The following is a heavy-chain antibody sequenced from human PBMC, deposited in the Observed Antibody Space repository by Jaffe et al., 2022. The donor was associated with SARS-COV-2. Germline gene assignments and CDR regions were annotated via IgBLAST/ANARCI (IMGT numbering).Heavy chain of an antibody. V-gene: IGHV3-53*01. J-gene: IGHJ4*02. Sequence: EVQLVESGGGLMQPGGSLRLSCAASGFSVSNNYMNWVRQAPGKGLEWVSVINSGGDTYYADSVKGRFTTSRDNSMNTLYLQMNSLRAEDTAVYYCARGILTGYYTAYPPDSWGQGTLVTVSS. CDR1: GFSVSNNY. CDR2: INSGGDT. D-gene: IGHD3-9*01. CDR3: ARGILTGYYTAYPPDS.